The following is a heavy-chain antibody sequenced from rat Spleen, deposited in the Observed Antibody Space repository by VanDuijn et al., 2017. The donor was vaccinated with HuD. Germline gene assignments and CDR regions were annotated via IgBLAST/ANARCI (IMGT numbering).Heavy chain of an antibody. CDR1: GFTFNNYG. CDR3: TSSTFGVGDY. CDR2: INYDGGST. V-gene: IGHV5-20*01. Sequence: EVQLVESGGGLVQPGGSMKLSCAASGFTFNNYGMAWVRQAPKRGLEWVAYINYDGGSTYYRDPVRGRFTVSRDNAKSILYLQMDSLRSEDTATYYCTSSTFGVGDYWGQGVMVTVSS. D-gene: IGHD4-3*01. J-gene: IGHJ2*01.